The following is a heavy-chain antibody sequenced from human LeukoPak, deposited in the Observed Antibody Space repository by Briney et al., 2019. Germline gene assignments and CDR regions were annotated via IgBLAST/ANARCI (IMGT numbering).Heavy chain of an antibody. CDR1: GFTFSSYW. Sequence: GGSLRLSCAASGFTFSSYWMSWVRQAPGKGLEWVANIKQDGSEKYYVDSVKGRFTISRDNAKNTLYLQMNSLRAEDTAVYYCANGRDGSLNDAFDIWGQGTMVTVSS. CDR2: IKQDGSEK. CDR3: ANGRDGSLNDAFDI. D-gene: IGHD1-14*01. J-gene: IGHJ3*02. V-gene: IGHV3-7*01.